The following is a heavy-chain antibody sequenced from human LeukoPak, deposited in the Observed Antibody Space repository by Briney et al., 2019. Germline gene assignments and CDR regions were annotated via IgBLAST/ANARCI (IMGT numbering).Heavy chain of an antibody. CDR3: ARATSPIAYDWNS. CDR2: TDPSGPSV. CDR1: GYSFTNYK. J-gene: IGHJ4*02. Sequence: ASVKVSCKASGYSFTNYKIHWLRQAPGQGLQWTGITDPSGPSVTYAQIFKGRLIVTRDTSTSTVYMQLSSLRSEDSAMYYCARATSPIAYDWNSWGQGTLVTVSS. V-gene: IGHV1-46*01. D-gene: IGHD5-12*01.